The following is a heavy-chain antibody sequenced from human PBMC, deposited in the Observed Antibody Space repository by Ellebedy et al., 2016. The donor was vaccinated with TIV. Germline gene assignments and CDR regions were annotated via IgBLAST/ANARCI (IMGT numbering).Heavy chain of an antibody. J-gene: IGHJ6*03. CDR3: AIISLYYYYMDV. CDR1: GYTFTAYY. D-gene: IGHD3-10*01. Sequence: ASVKVSXXASGYTFTAYYMHWVRQAPGQGLEWMGWVNPNSGDTEYAQKFQGRVTMTRDTSITTAYMELRSLRSDDTAVYYCAIISLYYYYMDVWGKGTTVTVSS. CDR2: VNPNSGDT. V-gene: IGHV1-2*02.